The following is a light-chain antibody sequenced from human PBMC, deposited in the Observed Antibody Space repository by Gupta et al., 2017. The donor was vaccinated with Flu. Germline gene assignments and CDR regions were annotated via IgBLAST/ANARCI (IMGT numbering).Light chain of an antibody. Sequence: DIQMTQSPSTLSAFIGDRVTITCRAGQSISTWLAWYQLRPGKAPKLLIYRASNLEGGVPSRFSGSGSGTEFTLTITSLQPDDVATYYCQQYNCYPWTYGQGTKVEIK. J-gene: IGKJ1*01. CDR2: RAS. CDR3: QQYNCYPWT. V-gene: IGKV1-5*03. CDR1: QSISTW.